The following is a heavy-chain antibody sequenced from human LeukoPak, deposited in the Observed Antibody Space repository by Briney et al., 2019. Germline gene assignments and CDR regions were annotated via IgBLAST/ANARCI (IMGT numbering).Heavy chain of an antibody. J-gene: IGHJ4*02. V-gene: IGHV3-9*03. Sequence: HPGGSLRLSCAASGFTFDDYAMHWVRQAPGKGLEWVSGISWNSGSIGYADSVKGRFTISRDNAKNSLYLQMNSLRAGDMALYYCAKGASEYSSSYFDYWGQGTLVTVSS. D-gene: IGHD6-6*01. CDR2: ISWNSGSI. CDR1: GFTFDDYA. CDR3: AKGASEYSSSYFDY.